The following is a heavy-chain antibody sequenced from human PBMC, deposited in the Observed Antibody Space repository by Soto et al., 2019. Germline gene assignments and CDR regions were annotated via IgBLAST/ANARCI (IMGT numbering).Heavy chain of an antibody. J-gene: IGHJ5*02. Sequence: QVQLVESGGGVVQPGRSLRLSCAASGFTFSSYAMHWVRQAPGKGLEWVAVISYDGSNKYYADSVKGLFTISRDNSKNTQYLQMNGLRAEDTAVYYCAREDSYYVLAPLFDPWGDGTLVTVAS. V-gene: IGHV3-30-3*01. CDR1: GFTFSSYA. CDR3: AREDSYYVLAPLFDP. CDR2: ISYDGSNK. D-gene: IGHD3-10*02.